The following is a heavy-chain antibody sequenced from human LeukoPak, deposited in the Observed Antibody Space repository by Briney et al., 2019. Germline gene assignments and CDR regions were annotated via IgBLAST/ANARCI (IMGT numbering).Heavy chain of an antibody. D-gene: IGHD3-22*01. CDR3: ARDSAYYYYDSSGYDY. CDR1: GFTFSNYA. CDR2: ITDSGGDT. Sequence: GGSLRLSCAASGFTFSNYAMSWVRQAPGKGLEWFSAITDSGGDTYYADSVKGRFTISRDNSKNTLYLQMNSLRAEDTAVYYCARDSAYYYYDSSGYDYWGQGTLVTVSS. V-gene: IGHV3-23*01. J-gene: IGHJ4*02.